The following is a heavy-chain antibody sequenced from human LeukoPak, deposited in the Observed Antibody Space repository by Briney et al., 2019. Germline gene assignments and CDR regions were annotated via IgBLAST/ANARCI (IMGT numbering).Heavy chain of an antibody. CDR2: IYPGDSDT. CDR3: ASSAGYSSSWYAFDI. Sequence: GESLKISCKGSEDSFTNYWIGWVRQMPGKGLECMGIIYPGDSDTRYSPSFQGQVTISADKSISTAYLQWSSLKASDTAMYYCASSAGYSSSWYAFDIWGQGTMVTVSS. CDR1: EDSFTNYW. D-gene: IGHD6-13*01. V-gene: IGHV5-51*01. J-gene: IGHJ3*02.